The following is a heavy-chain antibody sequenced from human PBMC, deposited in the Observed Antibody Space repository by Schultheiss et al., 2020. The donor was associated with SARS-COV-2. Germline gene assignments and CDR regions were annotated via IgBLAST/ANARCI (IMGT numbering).Heavy chain of an antibody. D-gene: IGHD1-14*01. CDR3: AKDTGDD. CDR2: ISYDGSNK. CDR1: GFTFSSYA. V-gene: IGHV3-30*04. Sequence: GGSLRLSCAASGFTFSSYAMHWVRQAPGKGLEWVAVISYDGSNKYYADSVKGRFTISRDNAKNSLYLQMNSLRAEDTAVYYCAKDTGDDWGQGTLVTVSS. J-gene: IGHJ4*02.